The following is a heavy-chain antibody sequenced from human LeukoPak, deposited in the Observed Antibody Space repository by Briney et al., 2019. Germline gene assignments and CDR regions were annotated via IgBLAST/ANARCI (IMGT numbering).Heavy chain of an antibody. Sequence: GGSLRLSCAASGFTFSSYTMNWVRQAPGKGLEWVSSISGSSYYIYYADSVKGRFTISRDNAKNSLYLQMNSLRVKDTAVYYCARKDCSGGSCYSDWGQGTLVTVSS. V-gene: IGHV3-21*01. J-gene: IGHJ4*02. CDR2: ISGSSYYI. D-gene: IGHD2-15*01. CDR1: GFTFSSYT. CDR3: ARKDCSGGSCYSD.